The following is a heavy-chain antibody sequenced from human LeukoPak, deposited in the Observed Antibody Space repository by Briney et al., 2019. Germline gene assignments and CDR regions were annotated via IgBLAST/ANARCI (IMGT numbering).Heavy chain of an antibody. D-gene: IGHD6-19*01. CDR3: ARDRRPRAVAGAYISYGMDV. Sequence: SETLSLTCSVSGGSTNNYFWSWIRQSAGKGLDGIGRGNPYGTSNYNPSLKSRVTMSVDTSKNLVSLRLTSLTAADTAVYYCARDRRPRAVAGAYISYGMDVWGQGTTVTVSS. CDR1: GGSTNNYF. V-gene: IGHV4-4*07. J-gene: IGHJ6*02. CDR2: GNPYGTS.